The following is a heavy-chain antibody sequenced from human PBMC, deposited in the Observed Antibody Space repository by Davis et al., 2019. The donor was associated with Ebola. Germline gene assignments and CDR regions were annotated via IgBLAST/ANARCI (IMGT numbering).Heavy chain of an antibody. J-gene: IGHJ5*02. V-gene: IGHV3-74*01. Sequence: GESLKISCAASGFTFSTYWMHWVRQAPGKGLVWVSRINGDGSSTTNVDSVKGRFTISRDNAKNTLYLQMNSLRAEDTAVYYCAKVEAALAWGQGTLVTVSS. CDR1: GFTFSTYW. CDR3: AKVEAALA. CDR2: INGDGSST. D-gene: IGHD6-25*01.